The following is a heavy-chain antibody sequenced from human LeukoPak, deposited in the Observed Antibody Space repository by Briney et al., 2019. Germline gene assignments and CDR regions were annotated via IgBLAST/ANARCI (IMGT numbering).Heavy chain of an antibody. J-gene: IGHJ5*02. Sequence: SETLSLTCTVSGYSISSGYYWGWIRQPPGKGLEWIGSIYHSGSTYYNPSLKSRVTISVDTSKNQFSLKLSSVTAADTAVYYCARDRVGYGDYSWFDPWGQGTLVTVSS. CDR1: GYSISSGYY. CDR3: ARDRVGYGDYSWFDP. V-gene: IGHV4-38-2*02. CDR2: IYHSGST. D-gene: IGHD4-17*01.